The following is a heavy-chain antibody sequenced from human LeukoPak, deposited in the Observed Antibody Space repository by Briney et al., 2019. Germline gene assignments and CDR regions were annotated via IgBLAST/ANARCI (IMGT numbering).Heavy chain of an antibody. CDR2: FDPEDGET. Sequence: GASVKVSCKVSGYTLTELSMHWVRQAPGKGLEWMGGFDPEDGETIYAQKFQGRVTMTADTSTNTAYMELRSLTSDDTAVHYCARLAYGGNFHDYWGRGTQVTVSS. D-gene: IGHD4-23*01. CDR1: GYTLTELS. V-gene: IGHV1-24*01. CDR3: ARLAYGGNFHDY. J-gene: IGHJ4*02.